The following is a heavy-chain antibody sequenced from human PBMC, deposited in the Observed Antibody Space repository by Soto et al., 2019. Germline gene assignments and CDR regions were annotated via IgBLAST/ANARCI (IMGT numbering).Heavy chain of an antibody. D-gene: IGHD3-3*01. J-gene: IGHJ4*02. Sequence: EVQLVESGGGLVQRGGSLRLSCASSGFSFSSYWMHWVRQAPGKGLVWVSRINRDGSTTAYADSVKGRFIISRDNAKNTVYLQMNSPRAEDTAVYYCARDYDFWSSYPSVYFDYWGQGNLVTVSS. CDR2: INRDGSTT. V-gene: IGHV3-74*01. CDR1: GFSFSSYW. CDR3: ARDYDFWSSYPSVYFDY.